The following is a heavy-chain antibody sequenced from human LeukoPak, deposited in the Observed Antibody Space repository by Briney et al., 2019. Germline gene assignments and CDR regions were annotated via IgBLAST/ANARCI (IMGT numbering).Heavy chain of an antibody. CDR2: INPNSGGT. Sequence: ASVKVSCKASGYTFTGYYMHWVRQAPGQGLEWMGWINPNSGGTNYAQKFQGRVTMTRDTSISTAYMELSRLRSDDTAVYYCARDPRYDYYGKNWFDPWGQGTLVTVSS. D-gene: IGHD3-10*01. J-gene: IGHJ5*02. CDR3: ARDPRYDYYGKNWFDP. CDR1: GYTFTGYY. V-gene: IGHV1-2*02.